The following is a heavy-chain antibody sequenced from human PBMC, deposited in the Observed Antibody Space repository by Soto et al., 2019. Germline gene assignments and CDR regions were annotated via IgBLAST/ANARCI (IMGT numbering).Heavy chain of an antibody. CDR3: ARESGGATATLDYYYFYMDV. CDR2: INPNGGAT. Sequence: VQLAQSGAEVKKPGASVKVSCKTSGDSFNDYYIHWVRQAPGQGLEWMGWINPNGGATKYAQKFQGRVTVTRXTSXXTVYXXXXXXXXXXTXVYYCARESGGATATLDYYYFYMDVWGKGTTVTVSS. CDR1: GDSFNDYY. D-gene: IGHD5-12*01. J-gene: IGHJ6*03. V-gene: IGHV1-2*02.